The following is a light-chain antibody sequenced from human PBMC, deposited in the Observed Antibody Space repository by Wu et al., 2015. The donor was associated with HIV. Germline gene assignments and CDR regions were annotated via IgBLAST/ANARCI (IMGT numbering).Light chain of an antibody. CDR3: QQYDNWRT. J-gene: IGKJ1*01. Sequence: DIQLTQSYSILSASIGDTVTIVCRASQSISDFLAWYQQKPGKAPKLLIYKGSALENGVSSKFSGGGSGTEFTLTISSVQSEDFAVYYCQQYDNWRTFGQGTKVEVK. CDR1: QSISDF. CDR2: KGS. V-gene: IGKV1-5*03.